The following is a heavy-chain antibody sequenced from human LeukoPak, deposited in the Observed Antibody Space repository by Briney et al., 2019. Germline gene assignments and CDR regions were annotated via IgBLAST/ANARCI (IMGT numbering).Heavy chain of an antibody. CDR3: PTVFPRSSGYSFDD. J-gene: IGHJ4*02. CDR1: GFSFTDAW. CDR2: IKRRSDGGTT. Sequence: GGSLRLSCTASGFSFTDAWMSWVRQAPGKGLEWVGRIKRRSDGGTTDYAAPVKGRFTISRDDSKDTLYLQMNSLKTDDTAMYYSPTVFPRSSGYSFDDWAQEPLVTVSS. V-gene: IGHV3-15*01. D-gene: IGHD3-22*01.